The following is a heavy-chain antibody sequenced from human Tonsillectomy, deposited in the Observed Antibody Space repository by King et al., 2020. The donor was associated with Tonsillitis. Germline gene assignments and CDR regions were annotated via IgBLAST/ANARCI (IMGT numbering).Heavy chain of an antibody. D-gene: IGHD6-19*01. CDR1: GFTFDDYS. CDR3: GKVVRRKYNSAWLLTN. CDR2: ISWDGAST. V-gene: IGHV3-43*01. J-gene: IGHJ4*02. Sequence: VQLVESGGLMVQPGGSLRLSCAASGFTFDDYSMHWVRHAPGKRLEWVSLISWDGASTYYADSVKGRFTISRDNRKNSVYLQMNGLRTEDAALYYCGKVVRRKYNSAWLLTNGGQGPLVIVSS.